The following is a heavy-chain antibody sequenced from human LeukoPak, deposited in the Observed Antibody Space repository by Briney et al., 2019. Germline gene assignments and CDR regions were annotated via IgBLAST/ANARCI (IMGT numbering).Heavy chain of an antibody. V-gene: IGHV3-23*01. CDR2: ISGSGGDT. CDR3: AKVFRSGDLFVSDS. D-gene: IGHD4-17*01. CDR1: GFTFSSYA. Sequence: GGSLRLSCAASGFTFSSYAMRWVRQAPGKGLEWVSGISGSGGDTYYADSVKGRFTISRDNSKNTLYLQMNSLRAEDSAVYYCAKVFRSGDLFVSDSWGQGTLVTVS. J-gene: IGHJ4*02.